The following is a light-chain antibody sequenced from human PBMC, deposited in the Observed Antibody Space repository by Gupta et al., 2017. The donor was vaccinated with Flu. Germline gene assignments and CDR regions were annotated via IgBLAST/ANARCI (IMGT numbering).Light chain of an antibody. V-gene: IGKV3-15*01. CDR2: DAS. CDR1: HSVSTN. J-gene: IGKJ1*01. CDR3: QQYQSWPWT. Sequence: EIVMTQSPATLSLSPGERATLSCRASHSVSTNLAWYQQRPGQPPSLLIYDASTRAADVSARFSGSGSGTEFTLTISSLQSADFAVYYCQQYQSWPWTFGQGTQVEVK.